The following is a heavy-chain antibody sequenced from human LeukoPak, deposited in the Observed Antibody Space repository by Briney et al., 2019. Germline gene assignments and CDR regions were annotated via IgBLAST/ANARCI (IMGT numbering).Heavy chain of an antibody. CDR2: IYSGGSS. V-gene: IGHV3-66*01. D-gene: IGHD5-12*01. Sequence: GVSLRLSCAASGFTVSSNYMSWVRQAPGKGLEWVSVIYSGGSSYYADSVKGRFTISRDNSKNTVYLQMNSLRVEDTAVYYCARGMGGYGGYDYWGQGTLVTVSS. CDR3: ARGMGGYGGYDY. CDR1: GFTVSSNY. J-gene: IGHJ4*02.